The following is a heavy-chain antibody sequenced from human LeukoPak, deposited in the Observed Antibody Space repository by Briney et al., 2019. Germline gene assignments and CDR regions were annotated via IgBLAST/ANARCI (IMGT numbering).Heavy chain of an antibody. V-gene: IGHV3-9*01. J-gene: IGHJ4*02. Sequence: GGSLRLSCAASGFTFDDYAMHWVRQALGKGLEWVSGISWNSGSIGYADSVKGRFTISRDNAKNSLYLQMNSLRAEDTALYYCAKDHYGSGSYPDYWGQGTLVTVSS. CDR3: AKDHYGSGSYPDY. D-gene: IGHD3-10*01. CDR1: GFTFDDYA. CDR2: ISWNSGSI.